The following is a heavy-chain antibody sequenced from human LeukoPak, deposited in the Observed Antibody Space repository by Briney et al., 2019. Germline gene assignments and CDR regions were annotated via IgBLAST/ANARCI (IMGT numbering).Heavy chain of an antibody. D-gene: IGHD3-22*01. Sequence: KPGGSLRLSCAASGFTFSNAWMSWARQAPGKGLEWVGRIKSKTDGGATHYAAPVKGRFTISRDDSKNTLYLQMNSLKTEDTAVYYCTTEAYYYDSAAIKHFDYWGQGTLVTVSS. CDR1: GFTFSNAW. J-gene: IGHJ4*02. CDR3: TTEAYYYDSAAIKHFDY. CDR2: IKSKTDGGAT. V-gene: IGHV3-15*01.